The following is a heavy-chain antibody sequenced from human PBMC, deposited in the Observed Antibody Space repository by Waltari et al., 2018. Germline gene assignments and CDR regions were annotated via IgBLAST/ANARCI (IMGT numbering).Heavy chain of an antibody. CDR3: ARGRASGLVDWFDP. CDR2: LTGGAEGA. Sequence: EVQLLESGGGLVQPGGSLGLSCAASGFTFNNYAMMWVRQAPGKGLEWIASLTGGAEGAYYADSVRGRFTISRDNSQNTLFLQMSGLRVDDSGTYYCARGRASGLVDWFDPWGRGTLVTVSS. D-gene: IGHD6-6*01. CDR1: GFTFNNYA. J-gene: IGHJ5*02. V-gene: IGHV3-23*01.